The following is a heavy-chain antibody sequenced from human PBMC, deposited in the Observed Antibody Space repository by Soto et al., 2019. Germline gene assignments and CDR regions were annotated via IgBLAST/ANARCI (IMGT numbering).Heavy chain of an antibody. J-gene: IGHJ4*02. CDR1: GFTFDDNA. D-gene: IGHD3-22*01. V-gene: IGHV3-9*01. CDR2: INWKSDI. CDR3: AILYDRWGRSPFIH. Sequence: GGSLRLSCAVSGFTFDDNAMHWVRQAPEKGLEWVSGINWKSDIGYADSVKGRFTISRDNAENSLYLQMNSLRAEDTALYYCAILYDRWGRSPFIHWGQGTQVTVSS.